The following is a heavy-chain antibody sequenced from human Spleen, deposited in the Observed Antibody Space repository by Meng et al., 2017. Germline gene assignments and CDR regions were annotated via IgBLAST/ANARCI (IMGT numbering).Heavy chain of an antibody. CDR2: ISSSSSYI. V-gene: IGHV3-21*04. Sequence: WGSLSLSCAASGFTFSSYSMNWVRQAPGKGLEWVSSISSSSSYIHYADSVKGRFTISRDNAKNSLYLQMNSLRAEDTAVYYCARRGNGILITPDYWGQGTLVTVSS. CDR1: GFTFSSYS. J-gene: IGHJ4*02. CDR3: ARRGNGILITPDY. D-gene: IGHD3-22*01.